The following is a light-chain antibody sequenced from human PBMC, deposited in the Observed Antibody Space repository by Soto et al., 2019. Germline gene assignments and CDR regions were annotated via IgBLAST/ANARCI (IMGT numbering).Light chain of an antibody. V-gene: IGKV1-5*01. CDR3: QQYNSYWT. J-gene: IGKJ1*01. CDR1: QRISSW. CDR2: DAS. Sequence: DIQMTQSPSTLSASVGDRVTITCRASQRISSWLAWYQQKPGKAPKLLIYDASSLESGVPSRFRGSGSGTEFTLTISSLQPDDFPPYYCQQYNSYWTFGQGTKVEIK.